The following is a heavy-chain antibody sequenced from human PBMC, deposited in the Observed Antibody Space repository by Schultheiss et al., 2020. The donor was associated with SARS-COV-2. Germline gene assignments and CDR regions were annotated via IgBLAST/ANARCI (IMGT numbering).Heavy chain of an antibody. V-gene: IGHV4-31*03. CDR1: GGSISSSSYY. CDR2: IYYSGST. J-gene: IGHJ5*02. CDR3: ARDSSGYTWFDP. D-gene: IGHD3-22*01. Sequence: SETLSLTCTVSGGSISSSSYYWGWIRQPPGKGLEWIGYIYYSGSTYYNPSLKSRVTISVDTSKNQFSLKLSSVTAADTAVYYCARDSSGYTWFDPWGQGTLVTVSS.